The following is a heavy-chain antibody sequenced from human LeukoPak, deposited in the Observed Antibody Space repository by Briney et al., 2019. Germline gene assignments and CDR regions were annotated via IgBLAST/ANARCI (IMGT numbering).Heavy chain of an antibody. CDR2: ISGSGGST. V-gene: IGHV3-23*01. J-gene: IGHJ4*02. CDR3: AKAPVTSCRGAFCYPLDS. Sequence: GGSLRLSCAVSGFTFSSYVMSWVRQAPGKGLEWVSAISGSGGSTYYADSVKGRFTISRDNSKNTLYLQMNNLRTEDAAIYYCAKAPVTSCRGAFCYPLDSWGQGTLVTVSS. D-gene: IGHD2-15*01. CDR1: GFTFSSYV.